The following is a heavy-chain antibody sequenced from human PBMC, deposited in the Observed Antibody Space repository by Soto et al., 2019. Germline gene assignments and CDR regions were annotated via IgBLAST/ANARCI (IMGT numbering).Heavy chain of an antibody. CDR2: ITPSGGTT. CDR3: AKDSLLVYYFDS. V-gene: IGHV3-23*01. CDR1: GFAFSTYA. Sequence: LRLSCAASGFAFSTYAMSWVRQAPGKGLEWVSTITPSGGTTYYADSVKGRFTISRDNSKSTFFLQMNSLRADDTALYYCAKDSLLVYYFDSWGQGTLVTVSS. J-gene: IGHJ4*02. D-gene: IGHD2-8*02.